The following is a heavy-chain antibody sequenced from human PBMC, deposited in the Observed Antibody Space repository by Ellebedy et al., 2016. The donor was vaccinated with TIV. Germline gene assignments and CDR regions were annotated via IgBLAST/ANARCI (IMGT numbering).Heavy chain of an antibody. Sequence: SETLSLXXAVYGGSFSGYYWSWIRQPPGKGLEWIGSIYYSGSTYYNPSLKSRVTISVDTSKNQFSLKLSSVTAADTAVYYCARDTAAGLALDYWGQGTLVTVSS. J-gene: IGHJ4*02. V-gene: IGHV4-34*01. CDR1: GGSFSGYY. CDR2: IYYSGST. CDR3: ARDTAAGLALDY. D-gene: IGHD3-3*02.